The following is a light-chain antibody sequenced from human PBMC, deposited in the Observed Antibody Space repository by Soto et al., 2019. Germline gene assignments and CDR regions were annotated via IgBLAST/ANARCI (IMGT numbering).Light chain of an antibody. V-gene: IGKV1-12*01. CDR3: QHADSFPLIT. CDR2: AAS. Sequence: DIQLNQCPSSLSSSVGELVTITCRCSEDISTWLAWYQQKPGKAPKLLIYAASSLQSGVPSRFSGSGSGTDFTLTISSLQPEDFATYYCQHADSFPLITFGQGTRLEI. CDR1: EDISTW. J-gene: IGKJ5*01.